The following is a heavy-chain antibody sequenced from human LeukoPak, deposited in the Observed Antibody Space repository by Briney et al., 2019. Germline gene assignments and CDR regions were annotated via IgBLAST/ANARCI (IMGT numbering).Heavy chain of an antibody. CDR1: GGTFSSYA. J-gene: IGHJ6*03. V-gene: IGHV1-69*05. D-gene: IGHD3-16*01. Sequence: ASVKVSCKASGGTFSSYAISWVRQAPGQGLEWMGGIIPIFGTANYAQEFQGRVTITTDESTSTAYMELSSLRSEDTAVYYCARGHAGGYYYYMDVWGKGTTVTVSS. CDR3: ARGHAGGYYYYMDV. CDR2: IIPIFGTA.